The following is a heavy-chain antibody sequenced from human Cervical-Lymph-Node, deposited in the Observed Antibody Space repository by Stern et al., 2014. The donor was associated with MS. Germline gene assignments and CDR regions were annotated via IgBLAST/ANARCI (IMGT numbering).Heavy chain of an antibody. CDR1: GGTFSSYA. CDR2: TSPNFGTA. D-gene: IGHD1-26*01. CDR3: ARGELKEGLVRGMDV. J-gene: IGHJ6*02. V-gene: IGHV1-69*01. Sequence: QVQLMQSGAEVKKPGSSVKVSCQASGGTFSSYAISWERQAPGQGLEWMGGTSPNFGTANYAQKFQGRVTITADESTSTAYMELSSLRSEDTAVYYCARGELKEGLVRGMDVWGQGTTVTVSS.